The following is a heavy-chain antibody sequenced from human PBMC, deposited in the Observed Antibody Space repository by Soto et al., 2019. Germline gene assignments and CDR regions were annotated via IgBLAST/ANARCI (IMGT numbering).Heavy chain of an antibody. CDR1: GDSVSKNSAA. V-gene: IGHV6-1*01. Sequence: QTLSLTCAISGDSVSKNSAAWNWIRQSPSRGLEWLGRTYYRSKWHYDYAVSVKSRITINPDTSKNQFSLRLNSVTPEDTAVYYGARGIGSGWYWFDPWGQRTLVTVST. CDR2: TYYRSKWHY. J-gene: IGHJ5*02. CDR3: ARGIGSGWYWFDP. D-gene: IGHD6-19*01.